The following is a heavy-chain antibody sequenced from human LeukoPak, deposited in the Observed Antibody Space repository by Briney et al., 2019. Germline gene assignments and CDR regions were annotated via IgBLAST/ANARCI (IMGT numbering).Heavy chain of an antibody. Sequence: PGGSLRLSCTVSGFTVSSNSMSWVRQAPGKGLEWVSFIYSGGNTHYSDSVKGRFTISRDNSKNTLYLQMNSLRAEDTAVYYCAKEGPYGSGVYYFDYWGQGTLVTVSS. CDR1: GFTVSSNS. D-gene: IGHD3-10*01. J-gene: IGHJ4*02. V-gene: IGHV3-53*05. CDR2: IYSGGNT. CDR3: AKEGPYGSGVYYFDY.